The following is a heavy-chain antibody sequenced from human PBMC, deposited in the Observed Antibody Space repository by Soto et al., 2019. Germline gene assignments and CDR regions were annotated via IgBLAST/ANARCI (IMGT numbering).Heavy chain of an antibody. J-gene: IGHJ3*02. Sequence: SVKVSCKASGYTFTNYAMHWVRQAPGQRLEWMGWIIPILGIANYAQKFQGRVTITADKSTSTAYMELRSLRSEDTAVYYCARPSEYSSSLYAFDIWGQGTMVTVSS. CDR1: GYTFTNYA. CDR2: IIPILGIA. V-gene: IGHV1-69*10. CDR3: ARPSEYSSSLYAFDI. D-gene: IGHD6-6*01.